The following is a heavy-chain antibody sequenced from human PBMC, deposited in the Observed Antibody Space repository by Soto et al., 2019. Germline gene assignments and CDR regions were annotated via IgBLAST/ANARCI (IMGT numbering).Heavy chain of an antibody. V-gene: IGHV4-59*08. D-gene: IGHD6-13*01. CDR1: VGAISSYY. CDR3: ARRYSSAFDI. Sequence: SETLCLTGTVAVGAISSYYWSWIRQPPGKGLEWIGYIYYSGSTNYNPSLKSRVTISVDTSKNQFSLKLSSVTAADTAVYYCARRYSSAFDIWGLGTMVT. J-gene: IGHJ3*02. CDR2: IYYSGST.